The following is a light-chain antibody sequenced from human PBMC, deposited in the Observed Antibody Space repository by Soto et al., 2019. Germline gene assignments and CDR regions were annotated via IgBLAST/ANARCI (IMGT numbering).Light chain of an antibody. CDR2: GVS. V-gene: IGLV2-8*01. Sequence: QSVLTQPPSASGSPGQSVTISCTGTSSDVGGYNYVSWYQQHPGKAPKLMIYGVSKRPSGVTDRFSGSKSANTAALTVSWLHAEDESDYYCRSYAGSNNLAGVFGGGTKLTVL. CDR1: SSDVGGYNY. J-gene: IGLJ2*01. CDR3: RSYAGSNNLAGV.